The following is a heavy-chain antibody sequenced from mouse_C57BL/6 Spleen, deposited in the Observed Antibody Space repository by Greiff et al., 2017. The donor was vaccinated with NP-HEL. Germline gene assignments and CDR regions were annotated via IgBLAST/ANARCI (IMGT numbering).Heavy chain of an antibody. CDR2: IDPEDGET. CDR3: ARQYYYGSSYDYAMDY. Sequence: EVKLVESGAELVKPGASVKLSCTASGFNIKDYYMHWVKQRTEQGLEWIGRIDPEDGETKYAPKFQGKATITADTSSNTAYLQLSSLTSEDTAVYYCARQYYYGSSYDYAMDYWGQGTSVTVSS. D-gene: IGHD1-1*01. J-gene: IGHJ4*01. CDR1: GFNIKDYY. V-gene: IGHV14-2*01.